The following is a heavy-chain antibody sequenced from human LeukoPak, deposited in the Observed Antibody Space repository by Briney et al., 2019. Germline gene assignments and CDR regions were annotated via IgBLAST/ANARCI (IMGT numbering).Heavy chain of an antibody. CDR2: INPNSGGT. J-gene: IGHJ4*02. D-gene: IGHD3-10*01. CDR3: ASGNRYYYGSGSFDY. CDR1: GYTFTGYY. Sequence: ASVKVSCKASGYTFTGYYMHWVRQAPGQGLEWMGWINPNSGGTNYAQKFQGRVTMTRDTSISTAYMELSSLRSEDTAVYYCASGNRYYYGSGSFDYWGQGTLVTVSS. V-gene: IGHV1-2*02.